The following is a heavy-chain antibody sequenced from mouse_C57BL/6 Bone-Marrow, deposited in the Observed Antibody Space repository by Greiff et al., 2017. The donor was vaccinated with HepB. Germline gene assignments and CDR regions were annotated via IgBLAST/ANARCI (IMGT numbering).Heavy chain of an antibody. J-gene: IGHJ2*01. CDR1: GFSFNTYA. CDR2: IRSKSNNYAT. Sequence: EVQLVESGGGLVQPKGSLKLSCAASGFSFNTYAMNWVRQAPGKGLEWVARIRSKSNNYATYYADSVKDRFTISRDDSESMLYLQMNNLKTEDTAMYYCVRQSTVGYFDYWGQGTTLTVSS. V-gene: IGHV10-1*01. D-gene: IGHD5-1*01. CDR3: VRQSTVGYFDY.